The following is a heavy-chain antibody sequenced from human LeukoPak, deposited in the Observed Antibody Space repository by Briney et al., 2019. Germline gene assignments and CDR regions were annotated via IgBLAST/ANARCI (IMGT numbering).Heavy chain of an antibody. J-gene: IGHJ4*02. CDR1: GYTFTSYA. D-gene: IGHD3-22*01. CDR2: INTNTGNP. CDR3: AGETQYEYYYDSSGYYAPDY. Sequence: GASVKVSCKASGYTFTSYAMNWVRQAPGQGLEWMGWINTNTGNPTYAQGFTGRFVFSLDTSVSTAYLQISSLKAEDTAVYYCAGETQYEYYYDSSGYYAPDYWGQGTLVTVSS. V-gene: IGHV7-4-1*02.